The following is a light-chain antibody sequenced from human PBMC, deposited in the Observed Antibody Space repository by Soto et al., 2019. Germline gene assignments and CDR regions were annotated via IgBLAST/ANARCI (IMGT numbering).Light chain of an antibody. CDR2: DAS. CDR3: QQHFCSPFT. J-gene: IGKJ3*01. CDR1: QSVSNNY. V-gene: IGKV3-20*01. Sequence: EIVLTQSPGTLSLSPGERATLSCRASQSVSNNYLAWYQQKPGQAPRLLIHDASSRATGIPDSFSGSGSGTDFTLTISRLEPEDFAVYYCQQHFCSPFTFGPGTKVEIE.